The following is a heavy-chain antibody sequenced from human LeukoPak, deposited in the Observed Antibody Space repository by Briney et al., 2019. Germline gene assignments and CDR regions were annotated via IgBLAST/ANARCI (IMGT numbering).Heavy chain of an antibody. J-gene: IGHJ6*02. CDR2: IIPSSGGA. CDR1: GYTFTDYC. CDR3: ARDENPYYYYGMDV. V-gene: IGHV1-2*02. Sequence: ASVKVSCKASGYTFTDYCVHWVRQAPGQGLEWMGWIIPSSGGANYAQNFQGRVTMTRDTSIATAYMELSRLRSGDTAVYYCARDENPYYYYGMDVWGQGTTVTVSS.